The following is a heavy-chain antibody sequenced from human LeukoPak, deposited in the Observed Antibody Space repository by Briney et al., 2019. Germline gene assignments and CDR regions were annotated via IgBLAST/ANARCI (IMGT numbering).Heavy chain of an antibody. CDR1: GGSFSGYY. D-gene: IGHD3-22*01. V-gene: IGHV4-34*01. CDR3: ARGGYYSAAYYMDV. Sequence: PSETLSLTCAVYGGSFSGYYWSWIRQPPGKGLEWIGEINHSGSTNYNPSLTSRVPISVATSKNQYSLKLSSVTAADTAVYYCARGGYYSAAYYMDVWGKGTTVTVSS. J-gene: IGHJ6*03. CDR2: INHSGST.